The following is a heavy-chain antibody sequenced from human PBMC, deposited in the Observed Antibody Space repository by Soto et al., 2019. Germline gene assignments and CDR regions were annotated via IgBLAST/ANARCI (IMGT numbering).Heavy chain of an antibody. J-gene: IGHJ3*02. CDR1: GGSISSYY. CDR3: ARDHGLSSYAFDI. Sequence: SETLSLTCTVSGGSISSYYWSWIRQPPGKGLEWIGYIYYSGSTNYNPSLKSRVTISVDTSKNQFSLKLSSVTAADTAVYYCARDHGLSSYAFDIWGQGTMVTVSS. V-gene: IGHV4-59*01. D-gene: IGHD2-15*01. CDR2: IYYSGST.